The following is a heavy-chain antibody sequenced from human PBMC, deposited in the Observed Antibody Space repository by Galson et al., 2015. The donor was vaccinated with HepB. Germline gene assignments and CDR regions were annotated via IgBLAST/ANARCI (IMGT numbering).Heavy chain of an antibody. CDR1: GFTFSSYS. Sequence: SLRLSCAASGFTFSSYSMNWVRQAPGKGLEWVSYISSSSSNIYYADSVKGRFTISRDKAKNSLYLQMKNQKDEDTAVYYCVRDDYGDYGLLDDWVKGTTFTVTP. V-gene: IGHV3-48*02. J-gene: IGHJ6*04. CDR3: VRDDYGDYGLLDD. D-gene: IGHD4-17*01. CDR2: ISSSSSNI.